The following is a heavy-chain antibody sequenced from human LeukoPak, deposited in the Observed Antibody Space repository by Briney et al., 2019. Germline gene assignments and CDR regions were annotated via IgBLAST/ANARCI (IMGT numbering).Heavy chain of an antibody. J-gene: IGHJ4*02. V-gene: IGHV3-30*02. CDR3: AKDVVSWELLQYFDY. Sequence: PGGSLRLSCAASGFTFSSYGMHWVRQAPGKGLEWVTFIRYDGTNKYYADSVKGRFTISRDNSKNTLYLQMNSLRAEDTAVYYCAKDVVSWELLQYFDYWGQGTLVTVSS. CDR2: IRYDGTNK. CDR1: GFTFSSYG. D-gene: IGHD1-26*01.